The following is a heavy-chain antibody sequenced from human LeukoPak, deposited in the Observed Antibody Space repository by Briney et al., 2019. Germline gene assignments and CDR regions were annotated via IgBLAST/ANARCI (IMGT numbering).Heavy chain of an antibody. Sequence: GGSLRLSCAASGFTFSTYAMHWVRQAPGKGLGWVAVISYDGSSKYYADSVKGRFTISRDNSKNTLYLQMNSLRAEDTAVYYCARARSSYGYGDAFDIWGQGTMVTVSS. CDR2: ISYDGSSK. V-gene: IGHV3-30*04. D-gene: IGHD5-18*01. CDR3: ARARSSYGYGDAFDI. CDR1: GFTFSTYA. J-gene: IGHJ3*02.